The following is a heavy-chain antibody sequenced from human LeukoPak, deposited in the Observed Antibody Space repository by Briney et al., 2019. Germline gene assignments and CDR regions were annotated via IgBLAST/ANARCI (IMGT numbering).Heavy chain of an antibody. CDR1: GFTFSSYS. Sequence: GGSMRLSCAASGFTFSSYSMHWVRQAPGKGLEYVSAISSNGGSTYYANSVKGRFTISRDNSKNTLYLQMGCLRAEDMAVYYCARVEYSSGWYGYWRQGTL. CDR3: ARVEYSSGWYGY. CDR2: ISSNGGST. V-gene: IGHV3-64*01. J-gene: IGHJ4*02. D-gene: IGHD6-19*01.